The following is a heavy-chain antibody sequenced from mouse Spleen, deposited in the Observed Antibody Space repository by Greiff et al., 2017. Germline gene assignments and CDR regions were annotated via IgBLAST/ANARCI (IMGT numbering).Heavy chain of an antibody. V-gene: IGHV1-64*01. D-gene: IGHD1-1*01. CDR2: IHPNSGST. CDR1: GYTFTSYW. CDR3: ADYGSSYEFAY. J-gene: IGHJ3*01. Sequence: QVQLQQPGAELVKPGASVKLSCKASGYTFTSYWMHWVKQRPGQGLEWIGMIHPNSGSTNYNEKFKSKATLTVDKSSSTAYMQLSSLTSEDSAVYYCADYGSSYEFAYWGQGTLVTVSA.